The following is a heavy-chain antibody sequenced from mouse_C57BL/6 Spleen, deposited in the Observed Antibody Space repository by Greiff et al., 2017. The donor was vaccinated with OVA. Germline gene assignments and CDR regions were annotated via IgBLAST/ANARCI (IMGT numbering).Heavy chain of an antibody. Sequence: QVQLQQPGAELVKPGASVKLSCKASGYTFTSYWMHWVKQRPGRGLEWSGRIDPNSGGTKYNEKFKSKATLTVDKPSSTAYMQLSSLTSEDSAVYYCARWDTTVVALDWYFDVWGTGTTVTVSS. CDR2: IDPNSGGT. V-gene: IGHV1-72*01. J-gene: IGHJ1*03. D-gene: IGHD1-1*01. CDR3: ARWDTTVVALDWYFDV. CDR1: GYTFTSYW.